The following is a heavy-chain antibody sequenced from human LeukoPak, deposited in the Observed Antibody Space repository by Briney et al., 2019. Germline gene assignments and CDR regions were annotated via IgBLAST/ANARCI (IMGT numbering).Heavy chain of an antibody. D-gene: IGHD3-22*01. J-gene: IGHJ6*02. CDR2: IIPILGIA. V-gene: IGHV1-69*04. CDR1: GGTFSSYA. CDR3: ARDEGSSGYYYYYYGMDV. Sequence: ASVKVSCKASGGTFSSYAISWVRQAPGQGLEWMGRIIPILGIANYAQKFQGRVTITADKSTSTAYMELSSLRSEDTAVYYCARDEGSSGYYYYYYGMDVWGQGTTVTVSS.